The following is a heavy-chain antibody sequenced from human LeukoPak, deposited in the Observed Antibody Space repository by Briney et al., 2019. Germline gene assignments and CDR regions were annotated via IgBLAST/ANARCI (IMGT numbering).Heavy chain of an antibody. CDR2: ISESGGRT. Sequence: GGSLSLFCAASGFTFSSYAMSWVREAPGKGLEGVSPISESGGRTYYAASVKCRFTISRDNYKKTLYLQMNSLSAEATAVYYCAKARPPPNQSNYRNTALFDLKYYFDYWGQGTLVTVSS. J-gene: IGHJ4*02. CDR1: GFTFSSYA. V-gene: IGHV3-23*01. D-gene: IGHD3-16*02. CDR3: AKARPPPNQSNYRNTALFDLKYYFDY.